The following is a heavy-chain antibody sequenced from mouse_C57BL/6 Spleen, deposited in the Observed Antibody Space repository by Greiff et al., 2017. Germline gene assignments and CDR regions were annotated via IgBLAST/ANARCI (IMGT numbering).Heavy chain of an antibody. CDR3: ARSDYEGAMDY. D-gene: IGHD1-1*01. Sequence: VQLQQSGPELVKPGDSVKISCKASGYSFTGYFMNWVMQSHGKSLEWIGRINPYNGDTFYNQKFKGKATLTVDKSSSTAHMELRSLTSKDSAVYYCARSDYEGAMDYWGQGTSVTVSS. CDR1: GYSFTGYF. V-gene: IGHV1-20*01. J-gene: IGHJ4*01. CDR2: INPYNGDT.